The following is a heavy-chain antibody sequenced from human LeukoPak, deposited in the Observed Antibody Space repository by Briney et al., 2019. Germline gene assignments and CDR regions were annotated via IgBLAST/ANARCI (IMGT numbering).Heavy chain of an antibody. CDR1: GGSISSSSSIC. CDR3: ARVRRLFWSGYYNY. CDR2: IYHNGAT. D-gene: IGHD3-3*01. J-gene: IGHJ4*02. V-gene: IGHV4-4*02. Sequence: PSETLSLTCAVSGGSISSSSSICWTWVRQPPGEGLEWIGEIYHNGATNYNPSLKSRVTMLLDKSKNQFFLKLNSVTAADTAVYYCARVRRLFWSGYYNYWGQGTLVTVSS.